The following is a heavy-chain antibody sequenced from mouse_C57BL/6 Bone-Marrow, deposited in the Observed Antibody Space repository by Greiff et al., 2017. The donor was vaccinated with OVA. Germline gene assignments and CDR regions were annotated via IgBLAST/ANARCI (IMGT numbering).Heavy chain of an antibody. CDR2: IHPNSGST. J-gene: IGHJ2*01. Sequence: VKLQQPGAELVKPGASVKLSCKASGYTFTSYWMHWVKQRPGQGLEWIGMIHPNSGSTNYNEKFKSKATLTVDKSSSTAYMQLSSLTSEDSAVYYCDMMVTHLDYWGQGTTLTVSS. CDR3: DMMVTHLDY. CDR1: GYTFTSYW. V-gene: IGHV1-64*01. D-gene: IGHD2-3*01.